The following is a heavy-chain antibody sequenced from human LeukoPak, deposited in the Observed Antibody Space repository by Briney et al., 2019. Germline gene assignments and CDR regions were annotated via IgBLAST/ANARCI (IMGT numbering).Heavy chain of an antibody. Sequence: SSETLSLTCTVSGGSISSYYWSWIRQPPGKGLEWIGYIYYSGSTNYNPSLKSRVTISVDTSKNQFSLKLSSVTAADTAVYYCARGKNRSLFDYWGQGTLVTVSS. CDR1: GGSISSYY. D-gene: IGHD1-14*01. CDR3: ARGKNRSLFDY. CDR2: IYYSGST. J-gene: IGHJ4*02. V-gene: IGHV4-59*12.